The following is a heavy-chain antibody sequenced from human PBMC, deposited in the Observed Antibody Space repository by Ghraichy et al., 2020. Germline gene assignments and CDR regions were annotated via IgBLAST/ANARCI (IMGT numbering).Heavy chain of an antibody. CDR3: AREMWNLLRAFDI. CDR2: INPNSGGT. D-gene: IGHD1-26*01. Sequence: SVKVSCKASGYTFTGYYMHWVRQAPGQGLEWMGWINPNSGGTNYAQKFRGRVTMTRDTSISTAYMELSRLRSDDTAVYYCAREMWNLLRAFDIWGQGTMVTVSP. V-gene: IGHV1-2*02. CDR1: GYTFTGYY. J-gene: IGHJ3*02.